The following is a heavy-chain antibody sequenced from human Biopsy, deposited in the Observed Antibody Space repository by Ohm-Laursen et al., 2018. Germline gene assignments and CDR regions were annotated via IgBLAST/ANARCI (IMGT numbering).Heavy chain of an antibody. CDR3: ARVAGGYAYYYGMDV. CDR1: GYSVTNDYY. J-gene: IGHJ6*02. CDR2: IYYDGIT. D-gene: IGHD5-12*01. Sequence: TLSLTCAVSGYSVTNDYYWGWIRQPPGKGLEWIGNIYYDGITYYNPSLKSQVAMSVDNSKNQFSLRLTSVTAADTAVYYCARVAGGYAYYYGMDVWGQGTTVIVSS. V-gene: IGHV4-38-2*01.